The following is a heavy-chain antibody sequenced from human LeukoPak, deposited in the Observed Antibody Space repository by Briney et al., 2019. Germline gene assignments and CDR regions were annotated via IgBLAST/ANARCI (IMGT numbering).Heavy chain of an antibody. CDR1: GYTFTGYY. J-gene: IGHJ6*02. CDR2: INPNSGGT. Sequence: ASVKVSCKASGYTFTGYYMHWVRQAPGQGLEWMGWINPNSGGTNHAQKFQGRVTMTRDTSISTAYMELTRLRSDDTAVYYCARALIVVDRSPLYYGMDVWGQGTTVTVSS. V-gene: IGHV1-2*02. CDR3: ARALIVVDRSPLYYGMDV. D-gene: IGHD2-2*01.